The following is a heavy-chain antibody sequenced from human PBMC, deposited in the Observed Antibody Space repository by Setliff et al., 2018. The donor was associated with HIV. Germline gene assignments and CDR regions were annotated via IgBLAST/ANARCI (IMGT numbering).Heavy chain of an antibody. Sequence: SETLSLTCTVSGDSISSHSWSWIRQPPGKGLEWIGSIYYSGSTYYNPSLKSRVTISVDTSKNQFSLKLSSVTAADTAVYYCARVVATSDYWGQGTLVTVSS. CDR2: IYYSGST. D-gene: IGHD5-12*01. J-gene: IGHJ4*02. CDR3: ARVVATSDY. CDR1: GDSISSHS. V-gene: IGHV4-59*05.